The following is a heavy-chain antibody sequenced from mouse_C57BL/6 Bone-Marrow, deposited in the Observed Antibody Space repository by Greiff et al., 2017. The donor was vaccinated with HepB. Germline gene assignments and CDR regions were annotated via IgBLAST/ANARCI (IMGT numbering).Heavy chain of an antibody. CDR2: INPNNGGT. J-gene: IGHJ3*01. V-gene: IGHV1-22*01. CDR1: GYTFTDYN. D-gene: IGHD2-3*01. Sequence: EVQLQQSGPELVKPGASVKMSCKASGYTFTDYNMHWVKQSHGKSLEWIGYINPNNGGTSYNQKFKGKATLTVNKSSSTAYMELRSLTSEDSAVYYCIPDPYPLYDGYAWFAYWGQGTLVTVSA. CDR3: IPDPYPLYDGYAWFAY.